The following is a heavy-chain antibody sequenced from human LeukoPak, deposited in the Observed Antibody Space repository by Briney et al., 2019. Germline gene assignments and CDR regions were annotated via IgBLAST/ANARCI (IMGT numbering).Heavy chain of an antibody. D-gene: IGHD3-16*01. V-gene: IGHV4-34*01. Sequence: SSQTLSLTCAVYGGSFSGYSWSWIRQPPRKGPEWIGEINHSGSTTSNPSLKSRVTISVDTSKNQFSLTLSSVTAGDTAVYYCARASFGSLWYFDLWGRGTLVTVSS. CDR3: ARASFGSLWYFDL. CDR2: INHSGST. CDR1: GGSFSGYS. J-gene: IGHJ2*01.